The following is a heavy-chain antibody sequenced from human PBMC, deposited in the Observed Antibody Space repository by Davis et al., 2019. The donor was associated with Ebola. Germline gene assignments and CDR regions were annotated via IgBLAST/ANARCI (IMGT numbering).Heavy chain of an antibody. Sequence: AASVKVSCKASGGTFSSYDINWVRQATGQGLEWMGWMNPNSGNTGYAQKFQGRITMTRNISISTAYMELSSLRSEDTAVYYCARGWDYLYYYYGMDVWGQGTTVTVSS. CDR3: ARGWDYLYYYYGMDV. V-gene: IGHV1-8*02. J-gene: IGHJ6*02. CDR2: MNPNSGNT. CDR1: GGTFSSYD. D-gene: IGHD1-7*01.